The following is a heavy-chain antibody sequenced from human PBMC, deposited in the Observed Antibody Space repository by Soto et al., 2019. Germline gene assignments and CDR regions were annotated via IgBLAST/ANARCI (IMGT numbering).Heavy chain of an antibody. V-gene: IGHV1-18*01. Sequence: QVQLVQSGAEVKKPGASVKVSCKASGYTFITYGVSWVRQAPGQGLDWLGWISTYNGNTRYAERLQGRVTMTTEKTTNTAYMELKNLRYDDTAVYYCARGPTDYYDNSANYFLDYWGQGTLGTVSS. D-gene: IGHD3-22*01. CDR2: ISTYNGNT. J-gene: IGHJ4*02. CDR1: GYTFITYG. CDR3: ARGPTDYYDNSANYFLDY.